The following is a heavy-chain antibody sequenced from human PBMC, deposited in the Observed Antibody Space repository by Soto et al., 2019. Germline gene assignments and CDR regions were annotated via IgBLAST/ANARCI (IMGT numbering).Heavy chain of an antibody. CDR1: GGTVACSHW. Sequence: SETLSLTCGVSGGTVACSHWWSWVRQSPGRGLEWIGNVYHTGDTNFNPSLQSRVTFSVDKSNNQFSLRLTSVTAADTAVYFCAREIVTAGGNNYFDPWGPGTLVTVS. CDR3: AREIVTAGGNNYFDP. CDR2: VYHTGDT. J-gene: IGHJ5*02. D-gene: IGHD2-21*02. V-gene: IGHV4-4*02.